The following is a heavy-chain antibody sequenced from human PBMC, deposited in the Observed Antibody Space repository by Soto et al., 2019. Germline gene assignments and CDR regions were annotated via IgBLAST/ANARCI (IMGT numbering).Heavy chain of an antibody. CDR3: ARGRYDFWSGYYTPGVA. Sequence: QVQLQESGPGLVKPSQTLSLTCTVSGGSISSGDYYWSWIRQPPGKGLEWSGYIYYSGSTYYNPSLKSRVTISVDTSKNQFSLKLSSVTAADTAVYYCARGRYDFWSGYYTPGVAWGQGTLVTVSS. V-gene: IGHV4-30-4*01. CDR1: GGSISSGDYY. D-gene: IGHD3-3*01. J-gene: IGHJ5*02. CDR2: IYYSGST.